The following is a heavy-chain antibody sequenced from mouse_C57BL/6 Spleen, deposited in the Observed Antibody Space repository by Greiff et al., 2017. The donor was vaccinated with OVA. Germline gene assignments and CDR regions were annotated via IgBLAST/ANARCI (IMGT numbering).Heavy chain of an antibody. D-gene: IGHD3-2*02. Sequence: VQLQQSGPELVKPGASVKISCKASGYSFTGYYMNWVKQSPEQSLEWIGEINPSTGGTTYNQKFKAKATLTVDKSSSTAYMQLKILTSEDSAVYYCARDSSGYDYFDYWGQGTTLTVSA. V-gene: IGHV1-42*01. J-gene: IGHJ2*01. CDR1: GYSFTGYY. CDR3: ARDSSGYDYFDY. CDR2: INPSTGGT.